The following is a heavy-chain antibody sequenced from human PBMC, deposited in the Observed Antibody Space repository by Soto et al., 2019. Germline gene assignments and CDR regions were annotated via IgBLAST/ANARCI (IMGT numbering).Heavy chain of an antibody. J-gene: IGHJ4*02. CDR3: ARELTTTVTYFDY. CDR1: GFTFSDHY. V-gene: IGHV3-72*01. CDR2: TRNKANSYTT. Sequence: GGSLRLSCAASGFTFSDHYMDWVRQAPGKGLEWVGLTRNKANSYTTEYAASVKGRFTISRDDSKNSLYLQMNSLKTEDTAVYYCARELTTTVTYFDYWGQGTLVTVSS. D-gene: IGHD4-17*01.